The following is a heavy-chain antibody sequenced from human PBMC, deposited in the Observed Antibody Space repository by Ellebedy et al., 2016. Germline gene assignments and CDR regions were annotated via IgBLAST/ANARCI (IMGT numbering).Heavy chain of an antibody. Sequence: GESLKISCAASGFTFSSYGMHWVRQAPGKGLEWMALIWFDGSNEYYADSVKGRFTISRDNSKNTLYLQMNSLRAEDTAVYYCARSYYYDSGSHSSGFDYWGQGTLVTVSS. CDR2: IWFDGSNE. V-gene: IGHV3-33*01. CDR3: ARSYYYDSGSHSSGFDY. CDR1: GFTFSSYG. J-gene: IGHJ4*02. D-gene: IGHD3-10*01.